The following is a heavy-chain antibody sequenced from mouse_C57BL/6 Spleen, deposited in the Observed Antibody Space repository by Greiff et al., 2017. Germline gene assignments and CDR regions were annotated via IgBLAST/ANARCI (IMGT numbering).Heavy chain of an antibody. CDR3: ANYPAWFAY. D-gene: IGHD2-1*01. J-gene: IGHJ3*01. CDR2: ISYDGSN. Sequence: EVKLQESGPGLVKPSQSLSLTCSVTGYYITSGYYWNWIRQFPGNKLEWMGYISYDGSNNYNPSLKNRITITRDTSKNQFFLTLNSVTTEDTATYYFANYPAWFAYWGQGTLVTVSA. V-gene: IGHV3-6*01. CDR1: GYYITSGYY.